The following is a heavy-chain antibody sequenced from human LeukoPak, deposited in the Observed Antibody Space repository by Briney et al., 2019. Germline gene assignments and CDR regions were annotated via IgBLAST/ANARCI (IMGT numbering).Heavy chain of an antibody. Sequence: SQTLSLTCTVSGGSISSGSYYWSWIRQPAGKGLEWIGRIYTSGSTNYNPSLKSRATISVDTSKNQFSLKLSSVTAADTAVYYCARGTSYYDFWSGYYFWGQGTMVTVSS. J-gene: IGHJ3*01. D-gene: IGHD3-3*01. CDR2: IYTSGST. CDR1: GGSISSGSYY. V-gene: IGHV4-61*02. CDR3: ARGTSYYDFWSGYYF.